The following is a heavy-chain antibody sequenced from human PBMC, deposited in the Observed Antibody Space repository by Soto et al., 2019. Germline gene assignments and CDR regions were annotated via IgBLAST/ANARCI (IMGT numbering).Heavy chain of an antibody. V-gene: IGHV4-34*01. Sequence: QVQLQQWGAGLLKPSETLSLTCAVYGGSFSGYYWSWIRQPPGKGLEWLGEINHSGSTNYNPSLKSRVTISVDTSKNQFSLKLSSVTAADTAVYYCARGGTGYSSGWYNWFDPWGQGTLVTVSS. D-gene: IGHD6-19*01. CDR3: ARGGTGYSSGWYNWFDP. J-gene: IGHJ5*02. CDR1: GGSFSGYY. CDR2: INHSGST.